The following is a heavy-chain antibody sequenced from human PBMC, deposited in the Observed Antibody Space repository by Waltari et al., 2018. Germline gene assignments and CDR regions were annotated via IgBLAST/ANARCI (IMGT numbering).Heavy chain of an antibody. CDR3: AKDPERDSSWYTGGYFQH. CDR2: ISGSGGST. J-gene: IGHJ1*01. V-gene: IGHV3-23*04. CDR1: GFTFSSYA. D-gene: IGHD6-13*01. Sequence: EVQLVESGGGLVQPGGSLRLSCAASGFTFSSYAMSWVRQAPGKGLEWVSAISGSGGSTYYADSGKGRFTISRDNSKNTLYLQMNSLRAEDTAVYYCAKDPERDSSWYTGGYFQHWGQGTLVTVSS.